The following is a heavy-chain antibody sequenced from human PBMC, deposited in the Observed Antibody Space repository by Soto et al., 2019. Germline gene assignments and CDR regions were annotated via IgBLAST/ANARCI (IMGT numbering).Heavy chain of an antibody. CDR2: MNPNSGNT. J-gene: IGHJ4*02. CDR1: GYTFTSYD. CDR3: AGAGRGVADY. D-gene: IGHD3-3*01. V-gene: IGHV1-8*01. Sequence: QVQLVQSGAEVKKPGASVKVSCKASGYTFTSYDINWVRQATGQGLEWMGWMNPNSGNTGYAQKFQGRVIMTRNASISTAYMYVSSLRSEDRAVYYCAGAGRGVADYWGQGTLVTVSS.